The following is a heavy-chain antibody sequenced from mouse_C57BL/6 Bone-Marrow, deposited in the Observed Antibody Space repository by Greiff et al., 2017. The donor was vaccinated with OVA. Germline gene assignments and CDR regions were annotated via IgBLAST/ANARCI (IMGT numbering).Heavy chain of an antibody. CDR1: GFTFSSYT. J-gene: IGHJ2*01. Sequence: DVMLVESGGGLVKPGGSLKLSCAASGFTFSSYTMSWVRQTPEKRLEWVATISGGGGNTYYPDSVKGRFTISRDNAKNTLYLQMSSLRSEDTALYYCARQGDSHYFDSWGHGTTLTVSS. CDR3: ARQGDSHYFDS. V-gene: IGHV5-9*01. CDR2: ISGGGGNT.